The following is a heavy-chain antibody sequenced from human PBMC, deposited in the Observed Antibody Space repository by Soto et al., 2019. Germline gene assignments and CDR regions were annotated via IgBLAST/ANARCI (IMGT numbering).Heavy chain of an antibody. D-gene: IGHD2-2*01. V-gene: IGHV4-59*08. CDR1: GDYISSHY. J-gene: IGHJ2*01. Sequence: QVQLQESGPGLVKPSETLSLTCTVSGDYISSHYWSWLRQPPGKGLEWIGYVYHSGKTDSKPSPKCRVTISMDTSKNQFSLSLPSATAADTAVYYCARPRGTTPAVWYFDLWGRGTLVTVSS. CDR2: VYHSGKT. CDR3: ARPRGTTPAVWYFDL.